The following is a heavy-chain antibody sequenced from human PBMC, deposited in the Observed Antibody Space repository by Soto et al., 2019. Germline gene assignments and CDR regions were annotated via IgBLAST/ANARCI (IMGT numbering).Heavy chain of an antibody. Sequence: SETLSLTCTVSGGSINTSGYYWNWVRHSPGKGLEWIGYIFYSGTTYYNPSLESRLTMSLDKSKNHFSLRLSSVTAADTAYYYCARSLYDLSTDTGGHWFDLWGHGTVVTVSS. CDR1: GGSINTSGYY. J-gene: IGHJ5*02. CDR3: ARSLYDLSTDTGGHWFDL. D-gene: IGHD3-9*01. CDR2: IFYSGTT. V-gene: IGHV4-31*03.